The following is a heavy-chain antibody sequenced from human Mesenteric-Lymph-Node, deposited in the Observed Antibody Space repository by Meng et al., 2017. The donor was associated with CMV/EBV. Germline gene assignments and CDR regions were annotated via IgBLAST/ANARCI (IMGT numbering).Heavy chain of an antibody. CDR2: TYYRSRWYN. V-gene: IGHV6-1*01. J-gene: IGHJ4*02. D-gene: IGHD3-10*01. CDR1: GDSVSSNSGA. CDR3: ARGAGDLDY. Sequence: SQTLSLTSAISGDSVSSNSGACNWIRQSPSRGLEWLGRTYYRSRWYNDYAISVKSRITIKPDTSKNQFSLQLNSVTPEGTAVYYCARGAGDLDYWGQGTLVTVSS.